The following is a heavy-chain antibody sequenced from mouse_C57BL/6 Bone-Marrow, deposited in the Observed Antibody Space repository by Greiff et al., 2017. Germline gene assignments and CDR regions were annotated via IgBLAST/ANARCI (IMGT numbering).Heavy chain of an antibody. V-gene: IGHV1-55*01. CDR3: ARDYGSSYEGFDY. Sequence: QVQLQQPGAELVKPGASVNMSCKASGYTFTSYWITWVKQRPGQGLEWIGDIYPGSGSTNYNELIKSKDTLTVDTSPSTTYMQLSSLTSENSAVYYCARDYGSSYEGFDYWGQGTTLTVSS. D-gene: IGHD1-1*01. J-gene: IGHJ2*01. CDR2: IYPGSGST. CDR1: GYTFTSYW.